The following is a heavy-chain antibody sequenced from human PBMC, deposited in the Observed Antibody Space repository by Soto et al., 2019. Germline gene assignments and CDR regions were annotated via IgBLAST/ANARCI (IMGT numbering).Heavy chain of an antibody. CDR3: ARSGYYYDSSGYYY. Sequence: SETLSLTCTVSGGSISSGDYYWSWIRQPPGKGLEWIGYIYYSGSTYYNPSLKSRVTISVDTSKNQFSLKLSSVTAADTAVYYCARSGYYYDSSGYYYWGQGTLVTVSS. CDR1: GGSISSGDYY. V-gene: IGHV4-30-4*01. J-gene: IGHJ4*02. D-gene: IGHD3-22*01. CDR2: IYYSGST.